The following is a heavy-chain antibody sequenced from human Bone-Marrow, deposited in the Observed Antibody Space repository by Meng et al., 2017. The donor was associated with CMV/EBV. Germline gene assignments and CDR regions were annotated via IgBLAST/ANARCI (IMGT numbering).Heavy chain of an antibody. V-gene: IGHV3-74*01. J-gene: IGHJ4*02. D-gene: IGHD6-13*01. CDR3: AKDQVWGSSWPLLNY. Sequence: ETLSLTCAASGFTFSSYWMHWVRQAPGKGLVWVSRINSDGSSTSYADSVKGRFTISRDNAKNTLYLQMNSLRAEDTAVYYCAKDQVWGSSWPLLNYWGQGTLVAVSS. CDR2: INSDGSST. CDR1: GFTFSSYW.